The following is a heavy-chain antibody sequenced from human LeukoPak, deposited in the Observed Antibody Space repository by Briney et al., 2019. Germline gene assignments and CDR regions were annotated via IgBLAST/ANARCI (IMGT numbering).Heavy chain of an antibody. Sequence: GGSLRLSCAASGFTFGDYGMNWVRHVPGKGRECGSGINWIGGSLGYGDSVRGRFTISRDNAKNSLYLQMNSLRAEDTALYYCAKNWGAFSWYFDLWGRGTLVTVSS. D-gene: IGHD3-16*01. CDR1: GFTFGDYG. J-gene: IGHJ2*01. CDR3: AKNWGAFSWYFDL. V-gene: IGHV3-20*04. CDR2: INWIGGSL.